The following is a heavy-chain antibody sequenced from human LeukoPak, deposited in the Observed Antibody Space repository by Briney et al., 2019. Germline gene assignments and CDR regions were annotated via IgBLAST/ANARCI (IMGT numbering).Heavy chain of an antibody. Sequence: SGGSLRLSCAASGFTFSSYWMHWVRQAPGKGLLWVSRINSDGSSTSYADSVKGRFTISRDNAKNTLYLQMNSLRAEDTAVYYCARRRDGYNDRGYWGQGTLVTVSS. V-gene: IGHV3-74*01. CDR2: INSDGSST. CDR3: ARRRDGYNDRGY. CDR1: GFTFSSYW. J-gene: IGHJ4*02. D-gene: IGHD5-24*01.